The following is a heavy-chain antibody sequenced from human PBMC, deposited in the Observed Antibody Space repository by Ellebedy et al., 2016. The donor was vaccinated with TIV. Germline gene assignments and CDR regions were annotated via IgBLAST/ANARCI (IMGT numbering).Heavy chain of an antibody. D-gene: IGHD5-18*01. CDR1: GGTFSSYA. Sequence: ASVKVSCKASGGTFSSYAISWVRQAPGQGLEWMGGIIPIFGTANYAQKFQGRVTITADESTSTAYMELRSLRSDDTAVYYCARDWGGYSYGYPQNFDYWGQGTLVTVSS. V-gene: IGHV1-69*13. CDR3: ARDWGGYSYGYPQNFDY. J-gene: IGHJ4*02. CDR2: IIPIFGTA.